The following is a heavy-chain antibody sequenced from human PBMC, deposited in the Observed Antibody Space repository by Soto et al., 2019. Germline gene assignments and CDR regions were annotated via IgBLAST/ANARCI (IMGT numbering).Heavy chain of an antibody. CDR1: GFTFSSYG. CDR2: ISTGSTTI. J-gene: IGHJ4*02. V-gene: IGHV3-48*01. D-gene: IGHD2-21*01. Sequence: GGSLRLSCAASGFTFSSYGMHWVRQAPGKGLEWVSYISTGSTTIYYADSVKGRFTISRDNAKNSLYLQMNSLRAEDTAVYYCARDSLAQDYWGQGTLVTVSS. CDR3: ARDSLAQDY.